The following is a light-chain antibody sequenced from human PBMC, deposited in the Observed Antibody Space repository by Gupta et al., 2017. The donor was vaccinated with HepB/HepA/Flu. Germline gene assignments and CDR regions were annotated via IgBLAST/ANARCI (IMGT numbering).Light chain of an antibody. V-gene: IGLV10-54*04. J-gene: IGLJ3*02. Sequence: QAGLTQPPSVSKDLRQTATLTCTGNNNNVGDQGAAWLQQHQGHPPKLLSYRNNNRPSGISERFSASRSGKTASLTITGLQPEDETDYYCSAWDSRLSAWVFGGGTKLTVL. CDR2: RNN. CDR3: SAWDSRLSAWV. CDR1: NNNVGDQG.